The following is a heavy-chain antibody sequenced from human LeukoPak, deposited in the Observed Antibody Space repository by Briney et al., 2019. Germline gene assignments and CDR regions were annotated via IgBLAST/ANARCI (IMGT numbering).Heavy chain of an antibody. Sequence: GGSLRLSCAASGFTFSSYSMNWVRQAPGKGLEWVSSIGSSSSYIYYADSVKGRFTISRDNAKNSLYLQMNSLRAEDTAVYYCARYEMATIKGNYFDYWGQGTLVTVSS. CDR3: ARYEMATIKGNYFDY. V-gene: IGHV3-21*01. D-gene: IGHD5-24*01. CDR1: GFTFSSYS. J-gene: IGHJ4*02. CDR2: IGSSSSYI.